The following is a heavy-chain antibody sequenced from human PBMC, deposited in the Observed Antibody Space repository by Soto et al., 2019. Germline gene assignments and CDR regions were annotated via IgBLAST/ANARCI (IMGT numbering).Heavy chain of an antibody. CDR2: IYSGGRT. CDR1: GFTVSSNY. CDR3: AGGGAGSLLGFDY. V-gene: IGHV3-53*04. Sequence: EVQLVESGGGLVQPGGSLRLSCAVSGFTVSSNYMTWVRQAPGKGLEWVSVIYSGGRTYYGDSVKGRFTISRHNSKNTLSLQMNSLRPDDTAVYFCAGGGAGSLLGFDYWGQGTLVTVSS. J-gene: IGHJ4*02. D-gene: IGHD6-19*01.